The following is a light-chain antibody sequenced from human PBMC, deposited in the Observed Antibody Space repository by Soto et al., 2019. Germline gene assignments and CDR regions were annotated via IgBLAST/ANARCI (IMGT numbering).Light chain of an antibody. CDR1: QSVSSN. V-gene: IGKV3-15*01. CDR3: QQYNNWPTWT. CDR2: GAS. J-gene: IGKJ1*01. Sequence: EIVMTQSPATLSVSPGERATLSCRASQSVSSNLAWYQQKPGQAPRLLIYGASTRATGIPARFSGSGSGTEFTLTISSLQSEDFALYYWQQYNNWPTWTFGQGTKVDIK.